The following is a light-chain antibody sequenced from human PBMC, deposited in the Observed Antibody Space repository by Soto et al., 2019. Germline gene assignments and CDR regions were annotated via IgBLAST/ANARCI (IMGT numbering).Light chain of an antibody. Sequence: EIVMTQSPATLSVSLGERATLSCRASQSVSSNLAWYQQKPGQAPRLLIYGASTRATGIPARFSGSGSGTEFTLTISSLQSEDFAVYFCQQYNNWPPYTFGLGTKLGIK. CDR2: GAS. CDR3: QQYNNWPPYT. CDR1: QSVSSN. J-gene: IGKJ2*01. V-gene: IGKV3-15*01.